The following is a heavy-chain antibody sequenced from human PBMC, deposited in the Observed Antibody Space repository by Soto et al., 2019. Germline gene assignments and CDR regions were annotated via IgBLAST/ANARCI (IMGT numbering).Heavy chain of an antibody. CDR2: ISYDGSNK. V-gene: IGHV3-30*18. Sequence: VQLVESGGGVVQPGRSLRLSCAASGFTFSSYGMHWVRQAPGKGLEWVAVISYDGSNKYYADSVKGRFTISRDNSKNTLYLQMNSLRAEDTAVYYCAKDHLAYCGGDCSPDYWGQGTLVTVSS. CDR1: GFTFSSYG. J-gene: IGHJ4*02. CDR3: AKDHLAYCGGDCSPDY. D-gene: IGHD2-21*02.